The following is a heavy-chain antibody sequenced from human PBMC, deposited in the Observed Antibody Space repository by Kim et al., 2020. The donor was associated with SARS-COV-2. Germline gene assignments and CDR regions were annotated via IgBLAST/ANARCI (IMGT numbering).Heavy chain of an antibody. J-gene: IGHJ4*02. Sequence: ADFLKGLFTISRDNARNPLYLQMNSLSAEDTAVYYWARGTGGYSSSWVDYWGQGTLVTVSS. V-gene: IGHV3-74*01. CDR3: ARGTGGYSSSWVDY. D-gene: IGHD6-13*01.